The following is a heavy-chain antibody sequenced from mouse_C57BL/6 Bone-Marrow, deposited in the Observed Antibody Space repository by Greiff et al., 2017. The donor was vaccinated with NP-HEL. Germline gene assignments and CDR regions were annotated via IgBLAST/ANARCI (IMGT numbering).Heavy chain of an antibody. CDR3: TRDPLDLLWSPTDEARDY. Sequence: EVKLMESGEGLVKPGGSLKLPCAASGFTFSSYAMSWVRQTPEKRLEWVAYISSGGDYIYYADTVKGRETISSDDARNTLYLQMSSLKSEDTDMYSWTRDPLDLLWSPTDEARDYWGQGTSVTVSS. J-gene: IGHJ4*01. CDR2: ISSGGDYI. CDR1: GFTFSSYA. D-gene: IGHD2-1*01. V-gene: IGHV5-9-1*02.